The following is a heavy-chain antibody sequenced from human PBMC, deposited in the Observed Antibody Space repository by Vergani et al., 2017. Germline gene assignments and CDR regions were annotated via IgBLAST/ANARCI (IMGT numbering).Heavy chain of an antibody. CDR2: IRSKAYGGKT. Sequence: EVQLVESGGGLVQPGRSLRLSCTASGFTFGDYSMSWFRQAPGKGLEWVGFIRSKAYGGKTEYAASVKGRFTISRDDAKRIAYLQINSLKTEDTAVYYCTRVSTKLVRYFGWLPHYGGQGTLVTFSS. D-gene: IGHD3-9*01. J-gene: IGHJ4*02. CDR1: GFTFGDYS. CDR3: TRVSTKLVRYFGWLPHY. V-gene: IGHV3-49*03.